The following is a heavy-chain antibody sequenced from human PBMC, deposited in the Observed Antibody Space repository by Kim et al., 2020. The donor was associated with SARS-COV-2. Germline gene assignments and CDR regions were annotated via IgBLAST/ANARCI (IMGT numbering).Heavy chain of an antibody. CDR1: GGSFSGYY. V-gene: IGHV4-34*01. D-gene: IGHD6-13*01. J-gene: IGHJ3*02. CDR3: ARGTAAARPSGAFDI. Sequence: SETLSLTCAVYGGSFSGYYWSWIRQPPGKGLEWIGEINHSGSTNYNPSLKSRVTISVDTSKNQFSLKLSSVTAADTAVYYCARGTAAARPSGAFDIWGQGTMVTVSS. CDR2: INHSGST.